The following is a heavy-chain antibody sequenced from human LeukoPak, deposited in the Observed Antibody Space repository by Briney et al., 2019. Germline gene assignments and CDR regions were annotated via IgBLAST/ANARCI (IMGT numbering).Heavy chain of an antibody. Sequence: PGGSLRLSCAASGFTFSSYAMSWVRQAPGKGLEWVSAISGSGGSTYYADSVKGRFTISRDNFKSTLFLQMNSLRVEDTAVYYCAKATGWNYYYGVDVWGQGATVTVSS. CDR1: GFTFSSYA. D-gene: IGHD6-19*01. J-gene: IGHJ6*02. CDR2: ISGSGGST. CDR3: AKATGWNYYYGVDV. V-gene: IGHV3-23*01.